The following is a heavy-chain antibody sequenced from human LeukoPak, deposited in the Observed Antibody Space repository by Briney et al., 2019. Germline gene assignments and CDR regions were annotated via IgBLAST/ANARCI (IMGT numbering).Heavy chain of an antibody. CDR3: ARANYYGSGRAAFDI. V-gene: IGHV3-74*01. CDR2: INSDGSST. J-gene: IGHJ3*02. Sequence: GGSLRLSCAASGFTFSSYWMHWVRQAPGKGLVWVSRINSDGSSTSYADSVKGRFTISRDNAKSTLYLQMNSLRAEDTAVYYCARANYYGSGRAAFDIWGQGTMVTVSS. CDR1: GFTFSSYW. D-gene: IGHD3-10*01.